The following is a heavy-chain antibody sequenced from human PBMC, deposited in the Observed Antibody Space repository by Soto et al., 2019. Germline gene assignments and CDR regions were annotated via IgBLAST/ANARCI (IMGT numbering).Heavy chain of an antibody. Sequence: QVQLVESGGGVVQPGRSLRLSCAASGFTFSSYGMHWVRQAPGMGLEWVAVISYDGSNKYYADSVKGRFTISRDNSKNTLYLQMNSLRAEDTAVYYRAKVRGFGEFGGYWGQGTLVTVSS. CDR2: ISYDGSNK. CDR3: AKVRGFGEFGGY. V-gene: IGHV3-30*18. J-gene: IGHJ4*02. D-gene: IGHD3-10*01. CDR1: GFTFSSYG.